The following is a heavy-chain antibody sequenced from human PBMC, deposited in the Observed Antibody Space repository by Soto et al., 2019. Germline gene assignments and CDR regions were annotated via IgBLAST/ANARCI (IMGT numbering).Heavy chain of an antibody. CDR2: IYYSGST. CDR3: ARSSYGGLYYYYGMDV. CDR1: GGSISSSNW. Sequence: SETLSLTCTVSGGSISSSNWWGWIRHPPGKGLEWIGYIYYSGSTYYNPSLKSRVTMSVDTSKNQFSLKLSSVTAVDTAVYYCARSSYGGLYYYYGMDVWGQGTTVTVSS. J-gene: IGHJ6*02. V-gene: IGHV4-28*01. D-gene: IGHD4-17*01.